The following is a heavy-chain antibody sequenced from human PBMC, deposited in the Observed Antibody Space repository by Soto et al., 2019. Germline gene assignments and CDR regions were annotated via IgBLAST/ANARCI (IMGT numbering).Heavy chain of an antibody. V-gene: IGHV1-18*01. CDR2: ISPYTDDP. J-gene: IGHJ5*02. CDR3: ARVIPGAEAWFHP. D-gene: IGHD2-2*01. Sequence: GQLVQSGVEVKKPGASVKVSCSASGNTFTNLGVTWVRQAPGQGRAWMGWISPYTDDPSYAQKFRGRVTMTIDTSPSTAYLDLRSLTSADTAVYYCARVIPGAEAWFHPWGQGTLVTVSS. CDR1: GNTFTNLG.